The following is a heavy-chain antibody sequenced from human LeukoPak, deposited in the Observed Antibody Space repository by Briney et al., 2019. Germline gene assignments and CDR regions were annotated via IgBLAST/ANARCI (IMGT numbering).Heavy chain of an antibody. CDR3: ARDRHYYDSSGYYAGFDY. V-gene: IGHV4-59*01. Sequence: SETLSLTCTVSGGSISSYYWSWIRQPPGKGLEWIGYIYYSGSTNYNPSLKSRVTISVDTSKNQFSLKLSSVTAADAAVYYCARDRHYYDSSGYYAGFDYWGQGTLVTVSS. D-gene: IGHD3-22*01. J-gene: IGHJ4*02. CDR2: IYYSGST. CDR1: GGSISSYY.